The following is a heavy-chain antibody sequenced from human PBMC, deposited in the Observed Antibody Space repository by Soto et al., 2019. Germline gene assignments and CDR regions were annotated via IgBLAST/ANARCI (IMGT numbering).Heavy chain of an antibody. CDR3: AKATTNGGLFDPVDS. V-gene: IGHV3-23*01. J-gene: IGHJ4*02. Sequence: GGSLRLSCAASGFSFVNYAMNWVRQSPGKGLEWVSCLSVSGTSTYYADSVKGRFTISRDNSRDTLFLQMNSLTADDTAVYYCAKATTNGGLFDPVDSWGQGALVTVSS. CDR2: LSVSGTST. CDR1: GFSFVNYA. D-gene: IGHD1-7*01.